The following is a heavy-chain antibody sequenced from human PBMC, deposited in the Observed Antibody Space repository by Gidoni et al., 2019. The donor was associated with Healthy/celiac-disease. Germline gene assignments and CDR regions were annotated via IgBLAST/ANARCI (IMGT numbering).Heavy chain of an antibody. CDR1: GFPFRSYA. V-gene: IGHV3-23*01. J-gene: IGHJ4*02. CDR3: ASLAVAGLYFDY. Sequence: EVQLLESGGGLVQPGGSLRLSCPASGFPFRSYAMSWVRQAPGKGLEWVSAISGSGGSTYYADSVKGRFTISRDNSKNTLYLQMNSLRAEDTAVYYCASLAVAGLYFDYWGQGTLVTVSS. D-gene: IGHD6-19*01. CDR2: ISGSGGST.